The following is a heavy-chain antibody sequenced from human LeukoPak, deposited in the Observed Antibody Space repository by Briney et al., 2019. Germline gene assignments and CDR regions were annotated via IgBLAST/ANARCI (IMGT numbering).Heavy chain of an antibody. CDR1: GFTFSSYG. D-gene: IGHD3/OR15-3a*01. CDR2: IWYDGSNK. CDR3: ARDEGLDPYYFDY. V-gene: IGHV3-33*01. J-gene: IGHJ4*02. Sequence: QPGRSLRLSCAASGFTFSSYGMHWVRQAPGKGLEWVAVIWYDGSNKYYADSVKGRFTISRDNSKNTLYLQMNSLRAEDTAVYYCARDEGLDPYYFDYWGQGTLVTVSS.